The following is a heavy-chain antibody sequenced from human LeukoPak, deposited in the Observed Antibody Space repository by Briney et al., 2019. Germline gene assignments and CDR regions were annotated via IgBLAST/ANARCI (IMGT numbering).Heavy chain of an antibody. CDR3: AKGGDILTGYYNYYYYYYMDV. CDR1: GFTCSSYA. CDR2: ISGSGGST. D-gene: IGHD3-9*01. Sequence: GGALRLSCAASGFTCSSYAMSWVRQAPGEGLEWVSAISGSGGSTYYADAVKGRFTISRDNSTNTLYLQMNSLRADDTAVYYCAKGGDILTGYYNYYYYYYMDVWGKGTTVTVSS. J-gene: IGHJ6*03. V-gene: IGHV3-23*01.